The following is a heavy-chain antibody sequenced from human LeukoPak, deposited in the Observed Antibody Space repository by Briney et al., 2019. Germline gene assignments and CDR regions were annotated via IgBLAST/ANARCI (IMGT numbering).Heavy chain of an antibody. V-gene: IGHV1-46*01. CDR2: INPSGGST. Sequence: ASVKVSCKASGYTFTSYYMHWVRQAPGQGLEWMGIINPSGGSTSYAQKFQDRVTITRNTSITTAYMELSSLRSDDTAVYFCARGGPRIAPSRSPFDYWGQGTLVTVSS. CDR1: GYTFTSYY. D-gene: IGHD6-13*01. J-gene: IGHJ4*02. CDR3: ARGGPRIAPSRSPFDY.